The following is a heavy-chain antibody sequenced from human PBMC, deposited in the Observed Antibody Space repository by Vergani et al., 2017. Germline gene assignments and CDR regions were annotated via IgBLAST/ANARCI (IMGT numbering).Heavy chain of an antibody. CDR3: AVRPRVNLVGGEIVTKRTFDY. Sequence: QVQLQQWGAGVVKPSGTLSLTSAVFGESFSSFYWSWIRQPPGKGLEWIGEINNDRHTNYNPSLESRVTVSRGTAKNQFSLNLMSVTAADTAMYYCAVRPRVNLVGGEIVTKRTFDYWSQGSLVTVSS. V-gene: IGHV4-34*02. CDR1: GESFSSFY. D-gene: IGHD2-8*02. CDR2: INNDRHT. J-gene: IGHJ4*02.